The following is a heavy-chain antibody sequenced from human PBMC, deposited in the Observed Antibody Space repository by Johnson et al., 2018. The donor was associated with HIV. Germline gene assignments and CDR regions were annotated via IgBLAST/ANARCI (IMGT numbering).Heavy chain of an antibody. CDR2: IYSGGSA. D-gene: IGHD3-3*01. J-gene: IGHJ3*02. V-gene: IGHV3-66*02. Sequence: VQLVESGGGLVQPGGSLRLSCAASGFTVSNNYMSWVRQAPGKGLEWVSVIYSGGSAYYVDSGKDRFNISRDNAKNTLYLQMNSLRAEDTAVYYCAKDLRGSENEKWASHYYDFGRGYPDQDPRDVVGTFDIWGHGTMVTVSS. CDR3: AKDLRGSENEKWASHYYDFGRGYPDQDPRDVVGTFDI. CDR1: GFTVSNNY.